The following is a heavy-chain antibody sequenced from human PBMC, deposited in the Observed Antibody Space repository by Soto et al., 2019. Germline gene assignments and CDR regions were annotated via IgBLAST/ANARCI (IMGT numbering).Heavy chain of an antibody. CDR3: ARAVAYCGGDCHSRGHPFDS. J-gene: IGHJ3*02. V-gene: IGHV1-69*13. CDR1: GGTFSSYA. Sequence: SSVKVSCKASGGTFSSYAISWVRQAPAQGLEWMGGIIPIFGTANYAQKFQGRVTITADESTSTAYMELSSLRSEDTAVYYCARAVAYCGGDCHSRGHPFDSWGQGTMVTVSS. D-gene: IGHD2-21*02. CDR2: IIPIFGTA.